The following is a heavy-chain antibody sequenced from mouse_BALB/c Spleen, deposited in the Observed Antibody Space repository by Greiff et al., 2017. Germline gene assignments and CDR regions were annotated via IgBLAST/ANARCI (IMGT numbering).Heavy chain of an antibody. CDR3: KGGYFAIDY. Sequence: EVQLQQSGAELVRSGASVKLSCTASGFNIKDYYMHWVKQRPEQGLEWIGWIDPENGDTEYAPKFQGKATMTADTSSNTAYLQLSSLTSEDTAVYYCKGGYFAIDYWGQGTSVTVSS. CDR1: GFNIKDYY. V-gene: IGHV14-4*02. J-gene: IGHJ4*01. D-gene: IGHD1-1*02. CDR2: IDPENGDT.